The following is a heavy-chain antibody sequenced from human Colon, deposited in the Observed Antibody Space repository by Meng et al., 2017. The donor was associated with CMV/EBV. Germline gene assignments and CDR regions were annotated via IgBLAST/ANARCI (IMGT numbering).Heavy chain of an antibody. CDR2: ISADGTNN. D-gene: IGHD6-19*01. J-gene: IGHJ4*02. CDR3: AKVSGYTSGWPLDY. V-gene: IGHV3-30*18. CDR1: GVTLSSHA. Sequence: GVTLSSHATHWVRQAPGKGLEWVAVISADGTNNNYADSVKGRFAISRDNSKNTLYLQMSSLRLEDTAVYYCAKVSGYTSGWPLDYWGQGTLVTVSS.